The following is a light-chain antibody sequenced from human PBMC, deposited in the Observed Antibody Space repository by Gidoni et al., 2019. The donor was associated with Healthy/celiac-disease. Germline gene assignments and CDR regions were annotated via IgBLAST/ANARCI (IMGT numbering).Light chain of an antibody. J-gene: IGKJ3*01. CDR2: DAS. CDR3: QQYDNFQFT. V-gene: IGKV1-33*01. Sequence: DIQMTQSPSSLSASVGDRVTITCQASQDISNYLNWYQQKPGKAPKLLIYDASNLETGVPSRFSGSGSGTDFTFTISSLQPEDIATYYCQQYDNFQFTFXPXTKVDIK. CDR1: QDISNY.